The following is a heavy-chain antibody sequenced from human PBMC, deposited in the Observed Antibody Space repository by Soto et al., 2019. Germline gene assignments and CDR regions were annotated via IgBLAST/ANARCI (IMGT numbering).Heavy chain of an antibody. V-gene: IGHV4-31*03. D-gene: IGHD4-17*01. Sequence: SEPLSLTCTVSGGSISSGGYYWSWIRQNPGKGLEWIGYIFYSGTTNYNPSLKSRLTISVDTSKNQFSLKLKSLTAADTAGYYCARDESTTDAFEIWGQGTVVTVSS. CDR1: GGSISSGGYY. J-gene: IGHJ3*02. CDR3: ARDESTTDAFEI. CDR2: IFYSGTT.